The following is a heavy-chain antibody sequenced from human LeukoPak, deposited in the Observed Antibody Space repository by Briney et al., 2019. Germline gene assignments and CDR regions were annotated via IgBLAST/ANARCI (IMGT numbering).Heavy chain of an antibody. Sequence: GGSLRLSCAASGFTFSDYYMSWIRQAPGKGLEWIGRTRNKARGYTTEYAASVKGRFTISRDDSKTSVYLQMNSLKTEDTAVYFCARDGAEGDNSAFDIWGHGTVVTVSS. CDR1: GFTFSDYY. J-gene: IGHJ3*02. CDR3: ARDGAEGDNSAFDI. V-gene: IGHV3-72*01. D-gene: IGHD3-22*01. CDR2: TRNKARGYTT.